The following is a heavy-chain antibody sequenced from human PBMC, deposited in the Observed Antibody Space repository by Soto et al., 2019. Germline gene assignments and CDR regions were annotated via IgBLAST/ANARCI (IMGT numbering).Heavy chain of an antibody. Sequence: QVQLQESGPGLVKPSETLSLTCTVSGGSISSYYWSWIRQPPGKGLEWIGYIYYSGSTNYNPSLKSRVTISVDTSKNQFSLKLSSVTAADTAVYYCARGEYYYYGMDVWGQGTTVTVSS. CDR1: GGSISSYY. V-gene: IGHV4-59*08. J-gene: IGHJ6*02. CDR3: ARGEYYYYGMDV. CDR2: IYYSGST.